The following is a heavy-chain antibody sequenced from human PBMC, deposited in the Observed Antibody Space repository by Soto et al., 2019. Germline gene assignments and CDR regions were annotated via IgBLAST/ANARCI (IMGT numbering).Heavy chain of an antibody. V-gene: IGHV4-38-2*01. Sequence: SETLSLTCAVSGYSISIGYYWGWIRQPPGKGLEWIGSIYHSGSTYYNPSLKSRVNISVDTSKNQFSLKPSSVNAADTVVYYCARGLGGSYYSDYGMDVWCKGPTVTVSS. CDR2: IYHSGST. D-gene: IGHD1-26*01. CDR1: GYSISIGYY. CDR3: ARGLGGSYYSDYGMDV. J-gene: IGHJ6*04.